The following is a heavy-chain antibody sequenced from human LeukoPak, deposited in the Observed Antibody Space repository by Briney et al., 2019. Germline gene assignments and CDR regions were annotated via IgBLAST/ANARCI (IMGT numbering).Heavy chain of an antibody. CDR1: DESFSTYY. CDR2: IYDSGST. Sequence: SETLSLTCDVNDESFSTYYWSWIRQPPGQGLEWIGYIYDSGSTNYNPSLKSRVTISVDTSRNQFSLKLNSVTAADTAVYYCAREAFCGGDCYSGFDYWGQGTLVTVSS. J-gene: IGHJ4*02. D-gene: IGHD2-21*02. V-gene: IGHV4-59*01. CDR3: AREAFCGGDCYSGFDY.